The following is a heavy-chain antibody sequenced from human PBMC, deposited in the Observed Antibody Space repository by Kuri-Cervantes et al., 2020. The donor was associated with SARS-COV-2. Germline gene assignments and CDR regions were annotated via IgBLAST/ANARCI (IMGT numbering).Heavy chain of an antibody. CDR2: IWPGDSNI. Sequence: KVSCKGSGYSFTSYWIGWVRQMPGKGLEWMGIIWPGDSNIRDTPSFQDQVTISVDTSISTAYLQWSSLKASDTAMYYCARHGAVRTQFDPFDIWGQGTMVTVSS. V-gene: IGHV5-51*01. CDR3: ARHGAVRTQFDPFDI. J-gene: IGHJ3*02. CDR1: GYSFTSYW. D-gene: IGHD3-16*01.